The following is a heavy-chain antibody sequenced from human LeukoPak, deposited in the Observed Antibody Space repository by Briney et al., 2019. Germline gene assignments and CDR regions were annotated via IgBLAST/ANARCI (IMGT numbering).Heavy chain of an antibody. Sequence: GASVKVSCKASGYTFSTYGISWVRQAPGQGLEWMGWISTYNGNTEYAQQFQGRVTMTTDTSTSTAYMELRSLRSDDTVVYYCARDPSHSSGPNSPCFEYWGQGTLVTVSS. CDR3: ARDPSHSSGPNSPCFEY. V-gene: IGHV1-18*01. CDR1: GYTFSTYG. D-gene: IGHD6-19*01. CDR2: ISTYNGNT. J-gene: IGHJ4*02.